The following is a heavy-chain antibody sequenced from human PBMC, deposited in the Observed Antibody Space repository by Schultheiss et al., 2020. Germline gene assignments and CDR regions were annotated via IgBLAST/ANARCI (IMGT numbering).Heavy chain of an antibody. D-gene: IGHD2-15*01. CDR2: ISSNGGST. J-gene: IGHJ4*01. CDR3: ARDCSGGSCYAGFDY. Sequence: ETLSLSCTVSGGSISSYYWSWIRQPPGKGLEYVSAISSNGGSTYYANSVKGRFTISRDNSKNTLYLQMNSLRAEDTAVYYCARDCSGGSCYAGFDYWG. V-gene: IGHV3-64*01. CDR1: GGSISSYY.